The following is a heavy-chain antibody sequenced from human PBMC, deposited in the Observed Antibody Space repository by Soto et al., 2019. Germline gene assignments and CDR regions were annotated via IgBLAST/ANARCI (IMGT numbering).Heavy chain of an antibody. J-gene: IGHJ6*02. CDR2: INAGNGNT. CDR3: AKGGLDIVVAYGRDV. Sequence: ASVKVSCKASGYTFTSYAMHWVRQAPGQRLEWMGWINAGNGNTKYSQKFQGRVTITRDTSASTAYMELSSLRSEDTAVYYCAKGGLDIVVAYGRDVGGQGTTVPVSS. D-gene: IGHD2-2*03. CDR1: GYTFTSYA. V-gene: IGHV1-3*01.